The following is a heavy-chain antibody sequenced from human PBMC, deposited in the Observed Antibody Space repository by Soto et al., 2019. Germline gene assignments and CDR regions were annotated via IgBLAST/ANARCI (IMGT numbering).Heavy chain of an antibody. J-gene: IGHJ4*02. D-gene: IGHD6-19*01. Sequence: GGSLRLSCAASGFTFSSYAMSWVRQAPGKGLEWVSAISGSGGSTYYADSVKGRFTFTRDNSKNTLYLQMNSLRAEDTAVYYCARRSSGWYLVYWGQGTLVTGSS. CDR2: ISGSGGST. V-gene: IGHV3-23*01. CDR3: ARRSSGWYLVY. CDR1: GFTFSSYA.